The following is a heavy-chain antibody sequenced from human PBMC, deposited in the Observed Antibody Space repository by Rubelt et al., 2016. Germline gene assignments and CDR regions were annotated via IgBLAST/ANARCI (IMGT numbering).Heavy chain of an antibody. D-gene: IGHD3-10*01. CDR1: GYSISSGYY. CDR3: ARSRASVRGVIGY. V-gene: IGHV4-38-2*02. J-gene: IGHJ4*02. Sequence: QVQLQESGPGLVKPSETLSLTCTVSGYSISSGYYWGWIRQPPGKGLEWIGSIYHSGSTYYNPSLKSRVTISVDTSKNQFSLKLSSVTAADTAVYYCARSRASVRGVIGYWGQGTLVTVSS. CDR2: IYHSGST.